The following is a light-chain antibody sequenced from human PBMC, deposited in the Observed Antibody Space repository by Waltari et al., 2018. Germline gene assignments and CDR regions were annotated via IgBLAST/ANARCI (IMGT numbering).Light chain of an antibody. J-gene: IGKJ2*01. CDR2: GAS. V-gene: IGKV3-15*01. CDR1: QSVSSN. Sequence: EIVMTQSPATLSVSPGERAPLSCRASQSVSSNLAWYQQKPGQAPRLLIYGASTRATGIPAGFSGSGSGTEFTLTISSLQSEDFAVYYCHQYENWPYTFGQGTKLEIK. CDR3: HQYENWPYT.